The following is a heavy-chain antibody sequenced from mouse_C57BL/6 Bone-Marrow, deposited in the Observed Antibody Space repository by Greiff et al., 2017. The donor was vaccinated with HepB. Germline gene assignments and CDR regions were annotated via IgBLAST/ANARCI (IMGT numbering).Heavy chain of an antibody. V-gene: IGHV1-80*01. CDR1: GYAFSSYW. D-gene: IGHD3-2*02. CDR2: IYPGDGDT. CDR3: ARERRGKQLRHFAY. Sequence: VMLVESGAELVKPGASVKISCKASGYAFSSYWMNWVKQRPGKGLEWIGQIYPGDGDTNYNGKFKGKATLTADKSSSTAYMQLSSLTSEDSAVYFCARERRGKQLRHFAYWGQGTLVTVSA. J-gene: IGHJ3*01.